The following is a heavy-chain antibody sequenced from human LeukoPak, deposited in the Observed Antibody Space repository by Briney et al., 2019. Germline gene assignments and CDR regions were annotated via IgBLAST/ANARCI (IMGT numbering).Heavy chain of an antibody. CDR2: IGQDGSER. CDR1: GFDFNNYF. D-gene: IGHD3-22*01. J-gene: IGHJ4*02. Sequence: GGSLRLSCAVSGFDFNNYFMAWFRQAPGKGLEWVANIGQDGSERNYVGSVKGRFTISRDNAKNSLYLQMNSLRAEDTALYYCARVVFPRASRRYYYDSSGYYPEFDYWGQGTLVTVSS. V-gene: IGHV3-7*05. CDR3: ARVVFPRASRRYYYDSSGYYPEFDY.